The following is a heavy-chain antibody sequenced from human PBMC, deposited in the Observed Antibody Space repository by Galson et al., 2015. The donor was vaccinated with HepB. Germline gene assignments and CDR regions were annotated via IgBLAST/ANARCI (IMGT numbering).Heavy chain of an antibody. D-gene: IGHD3-16*01. J-gene: IGHJ3*02. V-gene: IGHV3-74*01. Sequence: SLRLSCAASGFTFSSYWMHWVRQAPGKGLVWVSRINSDGSSTSYADSVKGRFTISRDNAKNTLYLQMNSLRAEDTAVYYCARGYDYVWGSPPDAFDIWGQGTMVTVSS. CDR2: INSDGSST. CDR1: GFTFSSYW. CDR3: ARGYDYVWGSPPDAFDI.